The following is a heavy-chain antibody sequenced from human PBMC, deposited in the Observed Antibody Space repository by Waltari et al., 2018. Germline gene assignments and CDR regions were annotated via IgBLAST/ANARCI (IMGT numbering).Heavy chain of an antibody. Sequence: QLHLEPLGPGLVEPSGTLSLICPVSSDFMSDSYWCSWVRQAPGKGLEWIGQVRGSGKTNYSPSFASRVTVSGDTSTAQFSLKVTSATAADTAVYYCARDRGRGLYLDSWGQGILVTVSP. CDR3: ARDRGRGLYLDS. D-gene: IGHD2-15*01. V-gene: IGHV4-4*02. J-gene: IGHJ4*02. CDR1: SDFMSDSYW. CDR2: VRGSGKT.